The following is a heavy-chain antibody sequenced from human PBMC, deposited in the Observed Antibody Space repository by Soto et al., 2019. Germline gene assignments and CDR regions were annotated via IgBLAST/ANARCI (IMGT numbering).Heavy chain of an antibody. D-gene: IGHD3-9*01. J-gene: IGHJ4*02. CDR2: IYWDDAK. CDR3: AHLCNFLTGYYLSDYDF. Sequence: QITLTESGPTLVKPTQTLTLTCTFSGFSLTSSGVGVGWIRQPPGKALEWLALIYWDDAKRYSPSLKNRLTITKDTSKNQVVLTMTNMDPVDTGTYYCAHLCNFLTGYYLSDYDFWGQGTLVTVSS. V-gene: IGHV2-5*02. CDR1: GFSLTSSGVG.